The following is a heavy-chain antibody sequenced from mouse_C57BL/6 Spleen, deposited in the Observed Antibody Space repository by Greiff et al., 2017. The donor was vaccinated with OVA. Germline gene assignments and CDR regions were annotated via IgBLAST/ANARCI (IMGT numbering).Heavy chain of an antibody. CDR2: IYPSDSET. CDR3: ARMAGYDDY. CDR1: GYTFTSYW. D-gene: IGHD2-2*01. Sequence: QVQLQQPGAELVRPGSSVKLSCKASGYTFTSYWMAWVKQRPGQGLEWIGNIYPSDSETHYNQKFKDKATLTVDKSSSTAYMQLSSLTSEDSAVYYCARMAGYDDYWGQGTTLTVSS. J-gene: IGHJ2*01. V-gene: IGHV1-61*01.